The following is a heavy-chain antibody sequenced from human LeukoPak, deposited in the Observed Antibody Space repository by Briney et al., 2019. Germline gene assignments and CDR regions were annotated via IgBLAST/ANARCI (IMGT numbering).Heavy chain of an antibody. CDR1: GGSISSYY. D-gene: IGHD1-26*01. V-gene: IGHV4-4*07. Sequence: PSETLSLTCNVSGGSISSYYWSWIRQPAGRGLEWIGRMYASGSNNYSPSLKSRVTMSVDTSKNQFSLNLSSVTAADTAVYYCARDGSGSRAFDIWGQGTMVTVS. CDR2: MYASGSN. CDR3: ARDGSGSRAFDI. J-gene: IGHJ3*02.